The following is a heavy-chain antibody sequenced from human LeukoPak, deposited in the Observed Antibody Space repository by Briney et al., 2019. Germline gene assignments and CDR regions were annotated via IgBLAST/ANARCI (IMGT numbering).Heavy chain of an antibody. V-gene: IGHV1-2*04. J-gene: IGHJ4*02. Sequence: GASVKVSCKASGGTFSSYAISWVRQAPGQGLEWMGWINPNSGGTNYAQKFQGWVTMTRDTSISTAYMELSRLRSDDTAVYYCARSWIQLWTSFDYWGQGTLVTVSS. CDR2: INPNSGGT. CDR3: ARSWIQLWTSFDY. CDR1: GGTFSSYA. D-gene: IGHD5-18*01.